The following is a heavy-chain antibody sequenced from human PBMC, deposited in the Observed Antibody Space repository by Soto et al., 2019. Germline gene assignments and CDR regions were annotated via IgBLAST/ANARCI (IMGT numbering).Heavy chain of an antibody. CDR2: IKQDGSEK. V-gene: IGHV3-7*05. Sequence: GGSLRLSCAASGFSFSRYWMSWARQAPGKGLEWVANIKQDGSEKYYVDSVKGRFTISRDNAKNSLYLQMNSLRAEDTAVYYCARDHVSLAYNWFDPWGQGTLVTVSS. CDR3: ARDHVSLAYNWFDP. J-gene: IGHJ5*02. CDR1: GFSFSRYW. D-gene: IGHD3-3*02.